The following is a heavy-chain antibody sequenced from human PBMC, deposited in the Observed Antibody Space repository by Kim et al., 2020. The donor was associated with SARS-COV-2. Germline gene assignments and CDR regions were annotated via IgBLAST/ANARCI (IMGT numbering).Heavy chain of an antibody. CDR1: GFTFSSYS. D-gene: IGHD4-17*01. V-gene: IGHV3-48*02. CDR2: ISSSSSTI. J-gene: IGHJ6*02. CDR3: ARERGGDYGDYLLDYYYGMDV. Sequence: GGSLRLSCAASGFTFSSYSMNWVRQAPGKGLEWVSYISSSSSTIYYADSVKGRFTISRDNAKNSLYLQMNSLRDEDTAVYYCARERGGDYGDYLLDYYYGMDVWGQGTTVTVSS.